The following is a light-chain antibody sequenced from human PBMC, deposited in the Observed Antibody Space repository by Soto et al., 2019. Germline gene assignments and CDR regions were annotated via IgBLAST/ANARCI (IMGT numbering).Light chain of an antibody. CDR3: QSYDSSLSGSSV. CDR2: GNS. CDR1: SSNIGAGYD. Sequence: QSVLTQPPSVSGAPGQRVTISCPGSSSNIGAGYDVHWYQQLPGTAPKLLIYGNSNRPSGVPDRFSGSKSGTSASLAITGLQAEDEADYYCQSYDSSLSGSSVFGTGTKVNVL. J-gene: IGLJ1*01. V-gene: IGLV1-40*01.